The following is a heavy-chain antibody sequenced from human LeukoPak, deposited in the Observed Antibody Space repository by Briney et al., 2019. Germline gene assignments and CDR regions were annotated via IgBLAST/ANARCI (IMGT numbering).Heavy chain of an antibody. V-gene: IGHV3-74*01. Sequence: GGSQRLSCTASGFTFSSYWMHWVRQAPGKGLVWVSRIITDGSSTAYADSVRGRFTISRDNAKNTLYLQMNSLRAEDTAVYYCARAGYCSGTNCYLYFQHWGQGTLVTVSS. CDR3: ARAGYCSGTNCYLYFQH. CDR1: GFTFSSYW. J-gene: IGHJ1*01. CDR2: IITDGSST. D-gene: IGHD2-2*03.